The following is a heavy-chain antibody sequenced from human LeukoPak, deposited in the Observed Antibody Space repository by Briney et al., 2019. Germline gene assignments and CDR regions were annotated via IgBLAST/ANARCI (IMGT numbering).Heavy chain of an antibody. Sequence: PSETLSLTCTVSGDSISISTYYWGWIRQPPGKGPEWMATVYISGNTYYNPSLKSRVTISVDTSKNQLSLKLSSVTAADTAVYFCARGRGYDAFDIWGQGTMVTVSS. J-gene: IGHJ3*02. CDR1: GDSISISTYY. D-gene: IGHD3-10*01. CDR2: VYISGNT. CDR3: ARGRGYDAFDI. V-gene: IGHV4-39*07.